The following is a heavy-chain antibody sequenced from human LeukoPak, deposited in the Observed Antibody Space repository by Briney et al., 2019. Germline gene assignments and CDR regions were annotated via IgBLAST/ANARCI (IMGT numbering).Heavy chain of an antibody. CDR1: GGTFSTYA. D-gene: IGHD2-15*01. CDR3: ARDFSDELRAALYNWFDP. Sequence: SVKVSCKASGGTFSTYAISWVRQAPGQGLEWMGGVIPILGTTNYAQKFQGRVTITTDESTSTAYMEVSSLRSEDTAVYYCARDFSDELRAALYNWFDPWGQGTLVTVSS. CDR2: VIPILGTT. J-gene: IGHJ5*02. V-gene: IGHV1-69*05.